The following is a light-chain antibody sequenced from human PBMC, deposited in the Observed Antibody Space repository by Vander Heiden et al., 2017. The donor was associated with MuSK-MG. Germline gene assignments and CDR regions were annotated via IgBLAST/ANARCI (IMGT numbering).Light chain of an antibody. Sequence: QSALTQPASVSGSPGQSITISCTGTSSDVGSYNLVSWYQQNPGKAPKLMIYEVSKRPSGVANRFSGSKSGNTASLTISGLQAEDEADYYCCSYAGSSNWVFGGGTKLTVL. CDR3: CSYAGSSNWV. J-gene: IGLJ3*02. V-gene: IGLV2-23*02. CDR2: EVS. CDR1: SSDVGSYNL.